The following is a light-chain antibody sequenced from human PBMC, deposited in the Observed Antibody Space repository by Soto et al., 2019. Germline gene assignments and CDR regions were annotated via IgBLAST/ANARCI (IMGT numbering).Light chain of an antibody. CDR2: AAS. CDR3: QQSHSTPRT. J-gene: IGKJ1*01. CDR1: QSISSS. Sequence: DIQMTQSPSSLSASVGDRDTITCRASQSISSSLNWYQQKPGKAPKFLIYAASSLQSGVPSRFSGSGSGTDITLTITSLQPEDFATYYCQQSHSTPRTFGQGTKVDIK. V-gene: IGKV1-39*01.